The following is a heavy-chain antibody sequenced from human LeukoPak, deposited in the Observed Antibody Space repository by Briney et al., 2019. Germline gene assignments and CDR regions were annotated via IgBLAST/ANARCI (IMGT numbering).Heavy chain of an antibody. CDR1: VGSFSGYY. V-gene: IGHV4-34*01. D-gene: IGHD4-11*01. J-gene: IGHJ6*03. CDR2: INHSGNT. Sequence: SETLSLTCAVHVGSFSGYYWSWVRQPPGKGLEWIGEINHSGNTNYNPSLKSRVTISVDTSKNQFALKLSSVTAADTAVYYCARGSITVTDYYYYMDVWGKGTTVTVSS. CDR3: ARGSITVTDYYYYMDV.